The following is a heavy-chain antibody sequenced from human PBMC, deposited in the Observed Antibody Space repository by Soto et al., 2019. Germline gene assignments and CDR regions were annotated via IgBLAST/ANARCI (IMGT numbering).Heavy chain of an antibody. CDR2: IYYSGST. D-gene: IGHD2-15*01. Sequence: QVQLQESGPGLVKPSETLSLTCTVSGGSVSSGSYYWSWIRQPPGKGLEWIGYIYYSGSTNYNPSPKSRVTISVDTSKNQFSLKLSSVTAADTAVYYCAKGYCSGGSCYGFDYWGQGTLVTVSS. CDR3: AKGYCSGGSCYGFDY. CDR1: GGSVSSGSYY. J-gene: IGHJ4*02. V-gene: IGHV4-61*01.